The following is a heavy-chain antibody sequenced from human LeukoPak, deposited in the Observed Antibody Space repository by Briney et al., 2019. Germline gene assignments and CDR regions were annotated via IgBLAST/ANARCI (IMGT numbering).Heavy chain of an antibody. Sequence: SEPVSLTCTVSGGSINTYFWSWIRQPPGKGLEWIGYIYYSGSTNYNPSLKSRVTISVDTSKNQFSLKLSSVTAADTAVYYCARGVTGGWYGDFQHWGQGTLVTVSS. CDR1: GGSINTYF. CDR3: ARGVTGGWYGDFQH. CDR2: IYYSGST. V-gene: IGHV4-59*01. J-gene: IGHJ1*01. D-gene: IGHD6-19*01.